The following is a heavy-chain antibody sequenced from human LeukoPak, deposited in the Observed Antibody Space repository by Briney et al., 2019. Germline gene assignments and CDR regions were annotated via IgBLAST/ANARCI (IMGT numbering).Heavy chain of an antibody. J-gene: IGHJ6*03. D-gene: IGHD3-22*01. CDR3: ARGSYSSGYYFFGLYYYYYMDV. Sequence: SVKVSCKASGGTFSSYAISWVRQAPGQGLEWMGGIIPIFGTTDYARKFQGRVTITRNTSISTAYMELSSLRSEDTAVYYCARGSYSSGYYFFGLYYYYYMDVWGKGTTVTVSS. CDR1: GGTFSSYA. CDR2: IIPIFGTT. V-gene: IGHV1-69*05.